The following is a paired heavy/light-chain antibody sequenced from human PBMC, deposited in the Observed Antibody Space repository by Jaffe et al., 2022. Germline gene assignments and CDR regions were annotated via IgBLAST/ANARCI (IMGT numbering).Heavy chain of an antibody. CDR3: ARGVSGGWEIDY. CDR2: ISSSGSTI. J-gene: IGHJ4*02. V-gene: IGHV3-48*03. Sequence: EVQLVESGGGLVQPGGSLRLSCAASGFTFSKSEMNWVRQAPGKGPEWISYISSSGSTIYYADSVKGRFTISRDNAENSLYLQMNSLRAEDTAVYYCARGVSGGWEIDYWGQGTLVSVSS. CDR1: GFTFSKSE. D-gene: IGHD6-19*01.
Light chain of an antibody. J-gene: IGKJ3*01. V-gene: IGKV2-30*01. CDR2: KVS. Sequence: DVVMTQSPLSLPVTLGQPASISCRSSQSLVYSDGNTYLNWFQQRPGQSPRRLIYKVSNRDSGVPDRFSGSGSGTDFTLKISRVEAEDVGVYYCMQGTHWPPGFTFGPGTKVDIK. CDR3: MQGTHWPPGFT. CDR1: QSLVYSDGNTY.